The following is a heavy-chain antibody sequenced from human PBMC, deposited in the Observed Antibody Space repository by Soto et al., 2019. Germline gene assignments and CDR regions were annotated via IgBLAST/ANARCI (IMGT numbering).Heavy chain of an antibody. CDR3: ARDKRSVVVVPVDVMDV. D-gene: IGHD2-2*01. CDR1: GFTFSSYS. J-gene: IGHJ6*04. Sequence: GGSLRLSCAASGFTFSSYSMNWVRQAPGKGLEWVSSISSSSSYIYYADSVKGRFTISRDNAKNSLYLQMNSLRAEDTAVYYCARDKRSVVVVPVDVMDVWRKGTTVTVSS. CDR2: ISSSSSYI. V-gene: IGHV3-21*01.